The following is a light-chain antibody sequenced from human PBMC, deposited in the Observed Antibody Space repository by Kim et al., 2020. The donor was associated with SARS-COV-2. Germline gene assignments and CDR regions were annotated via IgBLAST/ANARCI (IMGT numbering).Light chain of an antibody. V-gene: IGKV1-27*01. Sequence: ASVGDRVTITCRASQGISSNVAWYQQKPGDVPKLLIYDASALLSGVPSRFSVSGSGTDFTLTISSLQPEDVATYYCQKYNGAPWTFGQGTKVDIK. CDR1: QGISSN. J-gene: IGKJ1*01. CDR3: QKYNGAPWT. CDR2: DAS.